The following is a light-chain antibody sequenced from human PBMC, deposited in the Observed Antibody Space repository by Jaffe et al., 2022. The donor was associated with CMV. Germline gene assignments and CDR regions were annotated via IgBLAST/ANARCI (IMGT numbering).Light chain of an antibody. V-gene: IGLV2-8*01. CDR2: EVS. CDR1: SSDVGTYNY. Sequence: QSALTQPPSASGSPGQSVTISCTGTSSDVGTYNYVSWYQQHPGKAPKLMIYEVSKRPSGVPDRFSGSKSGSTASLTVSGLQAEDEADYYCSSYAGSSTFVFGTGTKVAVL. J-gene: IGLJ1*01. CDR3: SSYAGSSTFV.